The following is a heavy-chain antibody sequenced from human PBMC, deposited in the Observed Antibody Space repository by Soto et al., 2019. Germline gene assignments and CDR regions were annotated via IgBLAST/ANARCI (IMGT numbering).Heavy chain of an antibody. CDR1: GGSISSYY. CDR2: IYYSGST. D-gene: IGHD3-10*01. V-gene: IGHV4-59*08. Sequence: QVQLQESGPGLVKPSETLSLPCTVSGGSISSYYGSWIRQPPGKGLEWIGYIYYSGSTNYNPPLKSPVAISVDTSKNQFSLKLNSMTAADTAVYYCARHNYGAGSTYFDYWGQGTLVTVSS. J-gene: IGHJ4*02. CDR3: ARHNYGAGSTYFDY.